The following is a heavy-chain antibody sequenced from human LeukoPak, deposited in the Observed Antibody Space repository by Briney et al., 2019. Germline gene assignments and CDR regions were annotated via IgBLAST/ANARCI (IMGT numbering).Heavy chain of an antibody. CDR1: GFTFSSYA. CDR3: ARDSYTVDYFDY. J-gene: IGHJ4*02. Sequence: GGSLRLSCAASGFTFSSYAMHWVRRAPGKGLEWVAVISYDGSNKYYADSVKGRFTISRDNSKNTLYLQMNSLRAEDTAVYYCARDSYTVDYFDYWGQGTLVTVSS. V-gene: IGHV3-30*01. CDR2: ISYDGSNK. D-gene: IGHD4-23*01.